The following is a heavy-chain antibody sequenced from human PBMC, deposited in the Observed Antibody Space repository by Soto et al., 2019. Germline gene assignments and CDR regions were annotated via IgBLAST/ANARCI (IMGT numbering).Heavy chain of an antibody. J-gene: IGHJ6*01. V-gene: IGHV1-18*01. CDR1: GYSFTRYG. Sequence: QVQLVQSRAEVKNPGASVKVSCKASGYSFTRYGIAWARQAPGQGLEWMGWINTYNGNTNCAQNLQGRVTLTTDTSTSTAYMELTSLRSNDTAIYYCAMVDVYVTPSPQDVW. CDR3: AMVDVYVTPSPQDV. D-gene: IGHD3-16*01. CDR2: INTYNGNT.